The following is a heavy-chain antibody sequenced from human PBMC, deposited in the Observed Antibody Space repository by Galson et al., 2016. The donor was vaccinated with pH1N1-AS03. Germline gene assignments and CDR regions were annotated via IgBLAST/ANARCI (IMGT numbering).Heavy chain of an antibody. V-gene: IGHV2-70*04. CDR3: ARTLNYNTGLDV. D-gene: IGHD5-24*01. CDR1: GFSLSTGGMR. Sequence: PALVKPTQTLTLTCTVSGFSLSTGGMRVSWIRQPPGKALEWLGRIDWDDGKFYSTSLKTRLTISKDTSENQVVLTMTNMDPVDTGTYYCARTLNYNTGLDVWGPGATVTVSS. J-gene: IGHJ6*02. CDR2: IDWDDGK.